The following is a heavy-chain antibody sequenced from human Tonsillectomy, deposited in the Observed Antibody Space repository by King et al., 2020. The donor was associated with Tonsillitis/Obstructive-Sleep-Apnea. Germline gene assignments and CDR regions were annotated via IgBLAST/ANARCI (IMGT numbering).Heavy chain of an antibody. CDR3: ARDMVLEAGGNAFDI. J-gene: IGHJ3*02. CDR1: GGSISSYY. CDR2: IYYSGST. Sequence: VQLQESGPGLVKPSETLSLTCTVSGGSISSYYWKWIRQPPGKGLEWIGYIYYSGSTNYNPSLKSRVTISVDTSKKQLSLKLSSVTAADTAVYYCARDMVLEAGGNAFDIWGHGTMVIVSS. V-gene: IGHV4-59*01. D-gene: IGHD2-8*01.